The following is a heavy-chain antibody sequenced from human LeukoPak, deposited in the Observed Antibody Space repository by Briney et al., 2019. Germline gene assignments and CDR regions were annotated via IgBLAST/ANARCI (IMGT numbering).Heavy chain of an antibody. CDR2: ISGSGVTT. CDR1: GFTFSSYS. J-gene: IGHJ3*02. Sequence: GGSLRLSCAASGFTFSSYSMNWVRQAPGKGLEWVSAISGSGVTTYHADSVKGRFTISRDNSKHTLYLQMNSLRAEDTAVYYCARDRLGYFLDAFDIWGQGTMVTVSS. D-gene: IGHD2-15*01. V-gene: IGHV3-23*01. CDR3: ARDRLGYFLDAFDI.